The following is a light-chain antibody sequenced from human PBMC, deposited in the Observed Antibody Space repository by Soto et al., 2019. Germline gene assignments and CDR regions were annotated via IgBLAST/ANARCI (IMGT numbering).Light chain of an antibody. V-gene: IGKV3-15*01. J-gene: IGKJ2*01. Sequence: EIVMTQSPATLSVSPGERASLSCRASQSVGSNLAWYQQTAGQAPRLLIYGASTRATGIPARFSGSGSGTNFTLSISSLQSEDFAVYSCQQYTNWPYTFGQVTKLEIK. CDR3: QQYTNWPYT. CDR2: GAS. CDR1: QSVGSN.